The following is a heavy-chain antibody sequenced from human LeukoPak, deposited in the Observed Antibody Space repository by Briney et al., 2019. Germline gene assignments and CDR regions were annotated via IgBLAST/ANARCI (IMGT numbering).Heavy chain of an antibody. CDR3: ANGNYYDRSGNHHRIYNWFDP. CDR1: GGAFSNYA. J-gene: IGHJ5*02. CDR2: IIHIIGTA. D-gene: IGHD3-22*01. Sequence: SVKVSCKASGGAFSNYAISWVRQAPGQGLEWMGGIIHIIGTANYAPKFQDRVTISMDESTSTSFMELRSLRSEDTAVYYCANGNYYDRSGNHHRIYNWFDPWGQGTLVTVSS. V-gene: IGHV1-69*05.